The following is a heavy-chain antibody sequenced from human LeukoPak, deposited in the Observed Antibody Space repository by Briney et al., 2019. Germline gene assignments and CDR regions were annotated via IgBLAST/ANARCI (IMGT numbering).Heavy chain of an antibody. CDR3: ARVRMGNQLLFGLDP. J-gene: IGHJ5*02. V-gene: IGHV1-69*13. Sequence: ASVKVSCKASGGTFSSYTLSWVRQAPGQGLEWMGGAIPIFGTANYAQKFQGRVTITADESTSTAYMELTSLRSEDTAMYYCARVRMGNQLLFGLDPWGQGTLVTVSS. CDR1: GGTFSSYT. CDR2: AIPIFGTA. D-gene: IGHD2-2*01.